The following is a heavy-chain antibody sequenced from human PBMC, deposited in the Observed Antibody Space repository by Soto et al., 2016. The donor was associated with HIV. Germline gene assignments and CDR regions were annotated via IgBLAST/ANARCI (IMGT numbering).Heavy chain of an antibody. CDR1: GFTFSNYW. Sequence: EVQLVESGGGLVQPGGSLRLSCAASGFTFSNYWMHWVRQVPGKGLEWVSRINNDGTSTSYADSVNGRFTISRDNARNTLDLQMNSLRVEDTAVYYCASAVVVVALAMDVVGPRGPRSPVSS. CDR2: INNDGTST. D-gene: IGHD2-21*01. CDR3: ASAVVVVALAMDV. J-gene: IGHJ6*02. V-gene: IGHV3-74*01.